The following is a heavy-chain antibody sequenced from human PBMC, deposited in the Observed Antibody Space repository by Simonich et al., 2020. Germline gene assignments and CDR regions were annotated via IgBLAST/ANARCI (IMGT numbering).Heavy chain of an antibody. CDR3: ARGLRVAAAGTAFQH. Sequence: QVQLQQWGAGLLKPSETLSLTCAVYGGSFSGYYWSWIRQPPGKGLEWIGEINHSGSTHDNPSLKSRVTISVDTSKNQFSLKLSSVIAADTAVYYCARGLRVAAAGTAFQHWGQGTLVTVSS. V-gene: IGHV4-34*01. J-gene: IGHJ1*01. CDR1: GGSFSGYY. CDR2: INHSGST. D-gene: IGHD6-13*01.